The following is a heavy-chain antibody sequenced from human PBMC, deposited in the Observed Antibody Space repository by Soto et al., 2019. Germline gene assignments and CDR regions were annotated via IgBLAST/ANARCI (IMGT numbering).Heavy chain of an antibody. V-gene: IGHV1-69*13. D-gene: IGHD3-22*01. CDR1: GGTFSSYA. J-gene: IGHJ4*02. CDR3: ASLDYDSSGYRPIYYFDY. CDR2: IIPIFGTA. Sequence: SVKVSCKASGGTFSSYAVSWVRQAPGQGLEWMGGIIPIFGTANYAQKFQGRVTITADESTSTAYMELSSLRSEDTAVYYCASLDYDSSGYRPIYYFDYWGQGTLVTVSS.